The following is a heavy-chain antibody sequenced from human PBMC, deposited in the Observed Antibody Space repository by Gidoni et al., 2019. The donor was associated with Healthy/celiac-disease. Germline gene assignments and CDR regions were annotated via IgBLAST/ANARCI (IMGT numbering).Heavy chain of an antibody. D-gene: IGHD3-10*01. J-gene: IGHJ4*02. CDR1: GFTFSSYA. V-gene: IGHV3-30-3*01. CDR2: ISYDGSNK. Sequence: QVQLVESGGGVVQPGRSLRLSCAASGFTFSSYAMHWVRQAPGKGLEWVAVISYDGSNKYYADSVKGRFTISRDNSKNTLYLQMNSLRAEDTAVYYCARRRSMVRGVIDYWGQGTLVTVSS. CDR3: ARRRSMVRGVIDY.